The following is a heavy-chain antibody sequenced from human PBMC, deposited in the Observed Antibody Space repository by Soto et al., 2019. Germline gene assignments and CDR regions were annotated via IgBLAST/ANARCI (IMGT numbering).Heavy chain of an antibody. V-gene: IGHV3-23*01. D-gene: IGHD2-2*01. CDR3: AKTLGYCSSTSCQGYYYYMDV. J-gene: IGHJ6*03. CDR2: IGATGSST. CDR1: EFTFSSYA. Sequence: EVSVLESGGGLVQPGGSLRLSCAASEFTFSSYAMGWVRQAPGKGLEWVSSIGATGSSTYYAASVKGRFTISRDNSKNTLFLQMTSLRAEDTAVYYCAKTLGYCSSTSCQGYYYYMDVWGKGTTVTVSS.